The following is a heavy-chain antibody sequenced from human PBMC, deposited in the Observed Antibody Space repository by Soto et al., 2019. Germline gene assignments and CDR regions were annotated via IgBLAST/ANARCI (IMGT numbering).Heavy chain of an antibody. Sequence: SLGLSRAASGFTFSSYGMHWVRQAPGKGLEWVAVISYDGSNKYYADSVKGRFTISRDNSKNTLYLQMNSLRAEETAVYYCANSRRAGPSWYYYGMDGWGQGTTVSVSS. V-gene: IGHV3-30*18. D-gene: IGHD6-6*01. J-gene: IGHJ6*02. CDR2: ISYDGSNK. CDR3: ANSRRAGPSWYYYGMDG. CDR1: GFTFSSYG.